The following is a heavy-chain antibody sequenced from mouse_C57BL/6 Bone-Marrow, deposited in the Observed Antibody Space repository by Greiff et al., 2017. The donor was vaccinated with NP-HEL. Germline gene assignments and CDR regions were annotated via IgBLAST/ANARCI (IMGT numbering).Heavy chain of an antibody. CDR1: GYTFTDYE. V-gene: IGHV1-15*01. J-gene: IGHJ2*01. CDR2: IDPETGGT. Sequence: QVQLQQSGAELVRPGASVTLSCKASGYTFTDYEMHWVKQTPVHGLEWIGAIDPETGGTAYNQKFKGKAMLTADKSSSTAYMELRSLTSEDSAVYYCTRSLYYGSTFDYWGQGTTLTVSS. CDR3: TRSLYYGSTFDY. D-gene: IGHD1-1*01.